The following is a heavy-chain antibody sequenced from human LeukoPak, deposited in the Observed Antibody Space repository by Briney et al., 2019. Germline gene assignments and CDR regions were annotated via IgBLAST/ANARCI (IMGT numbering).Heavy chain of an antibody. CDR1: GYTFTDYY. V-gene: IGHV1-2*02. CDR3: ASLAHFDGSTDYPDF. D-gene: IGHD3-16*01. Sequence: ASVKVSCKASGYTFTDYYLHWLRQAPGQGLEWMGWIHPNSGGTNYAQNFQGRVTMTRDTSITTAYMELSRLTSDDTAVYYCASLAHFDGSTDYPDFWGQGTLATVSS. J-gene: IGHJ4*02. CDR2: IHPNSGGT.